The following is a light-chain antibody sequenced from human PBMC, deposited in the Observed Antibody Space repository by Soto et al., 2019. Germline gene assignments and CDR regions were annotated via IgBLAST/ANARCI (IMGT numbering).Light chain of an antibody. J-gene: IGKJ2*01. CDR2: DAS. V-gene: IGKV1-5*01. CDR3: QQYSSNFYT. Sequence: DIQMTQSPSTLSASVGDRVTITCRASQSISSHLAWYQQKPGKAPEVLIYDASTLESGVSSRFSGSGSGTKFTLTISNLQPDDFATYFCQQYSSNFYTFGQGTKVETK. CDR1: QSISSH.